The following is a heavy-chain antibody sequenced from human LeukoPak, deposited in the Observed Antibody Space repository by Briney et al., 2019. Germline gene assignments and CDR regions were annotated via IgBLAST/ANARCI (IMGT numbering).Heavy chain of an antibody. CDR2: IYYSGST. D-gene: IGHD6-19*01. Sequence: RTSETLSLTCTVSGGSISSYYWSWIRQPPGKGLEGFGYIYYSGSTNYNPSLKSRVTISVDTSKNQFSLKLSSVTAADTAVYYCARARYSSGWYTVNYFDYWGQGTLVTVSS. CDR3: ARARYSSGWYTVNYFDY. J-gene: IGHJ4*02. CDR1: GGSISSYY. V-gene: IGHV4-59*01.